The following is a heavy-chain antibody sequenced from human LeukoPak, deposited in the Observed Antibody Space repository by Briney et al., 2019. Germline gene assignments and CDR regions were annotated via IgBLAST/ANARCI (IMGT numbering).Heavy chain of an antibody. Sequence: ASVKVSCMASGYTFTSYGISWVRQAPGQGLEWMGWISAYNGNTNYAQKLQGRVTMTTDTSTSTAYMELRSLRSDDTAVYYCARDRDDILTGYPTSFDYWGQGTLVTVSS. J-gene: IGHJ4*02. D-gene: IGHD3-9*01. CDR1: GYTFTSYG. CDR3: ARDRDDILTGYPTSFDY. V-gene: IGHV1-18*01. CDR2: ISAYNGNT.